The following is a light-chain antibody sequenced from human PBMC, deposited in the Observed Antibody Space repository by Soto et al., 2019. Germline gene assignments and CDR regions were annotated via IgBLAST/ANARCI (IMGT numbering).Light chain of an antibody. CDR2: AAS. J-gene: IGKJ5*01. Sequence: DIQMTQSPSTLSASLGDRVTITCRASQSIASWLAWYQQKPGKAPKLLIFAASSLQSGVPSRFSGSGSGTNFTLTISSLQPEDFAAYYCQQSYSAPITFGQGARLEIK. CDR1: QSIASW. V-gene: IGKV1-39*01. CDR3: QQSYSAPIT.